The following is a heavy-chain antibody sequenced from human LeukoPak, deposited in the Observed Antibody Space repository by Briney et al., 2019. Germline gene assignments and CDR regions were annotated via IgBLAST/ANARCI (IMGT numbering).Heavy chain of an antibody. J-gene: IGHJ4*02. Sequence: PGTSLRLSCTASGYTFSDYGMHWVRQAPGKGLEWLSVISYSGVVKFYADSVKGRFTISRDNAKNSLYLQMNSLRAEDTAVYYCASDRYYYGSGSYYSGAFDNWGQGTLVTVSS. CDR3: ASDRYYYGSGSYYSGAFDN. V-gene: IGHV3-33*08. D-gene: IGHD3-10*01. CDR1: GYTFSDYG. CDR2: ISYSGVVK.